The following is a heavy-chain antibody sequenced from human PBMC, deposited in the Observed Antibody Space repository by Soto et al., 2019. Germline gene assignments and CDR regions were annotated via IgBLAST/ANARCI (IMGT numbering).Heavy chain of an antibody. D-gene: IGHD4-17*01. J-gene: IGHJ4*02. V-gene: IGHV3-53*01. CDR2: LYTGTDT. Sequence: VVSLRLSCAASGFTVSSTYLTWVRQAPGKGLEWVAILYTGTDTVYADSVKGRFTISRDSSKNTFYLQMNSLRAEDTAMSFCARSRGIGPHYGRFLDDWGQGSVVTV. CDR1: GFTVSSTY. CDR3: ARSRGIGPHYGRFLDD.